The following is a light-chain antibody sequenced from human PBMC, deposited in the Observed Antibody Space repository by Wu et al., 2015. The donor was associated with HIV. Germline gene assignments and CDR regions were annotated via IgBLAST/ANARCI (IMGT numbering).Light chain of an antibody. CDR1: QSVSSSY. Sequence: EIVLTQSPGTLSLSPGERATLSCGASQSVSSSYLAWYQQKPGQAPRLLIYGASSRATGIPDRFSGSGSGTDFTLTISRLEPEDFAVYYRQQYGSSQWTFGQGTKVEIK. V-gene: IGKV3-20*01. J-gene: IGKJ1*01. CDR3: QQYGSSQWT. CDR2: GAS.